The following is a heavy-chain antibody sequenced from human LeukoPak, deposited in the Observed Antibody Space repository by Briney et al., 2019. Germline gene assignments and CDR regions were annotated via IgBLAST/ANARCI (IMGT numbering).Heavy chain of an antibody. D-gene: IGHD4-17*01. CDR1: GYTFAGYY. CDR3: ARAYGDPTYYFDY. CDR2: INPNSGGT. V-gene: IGHV1-2*04. J-gene: IGHJ4*02. Sequence: ASVKVSCKASGYTFAGYYMHWVRQAPGQGLEWMGWINPNSGGTNYAQKFQGWVTMTRDTSISTAYMELSRLRSDDTAVYYCARAYGDPTYYFDYWGQGTLVTVSS.